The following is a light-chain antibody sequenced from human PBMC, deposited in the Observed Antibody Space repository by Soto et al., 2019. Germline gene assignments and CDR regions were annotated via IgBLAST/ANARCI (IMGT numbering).Light chain of an antibody. J-gene: IGKJ5*01. CDR3: QQYDNSPIT. CDR2: GAS. Sequence: VLTKTPGILSLSPGERASLSCGASQSISSSFLAWYQQKPGQAPRLLIYGASSRATGIPDRFSGTGSETDFTLTISRLEPEDFAVYYCQQYDNSPITFGQGTRLEIK. CDR1: QSISSSF. V-gene: IGKV3-20*01.